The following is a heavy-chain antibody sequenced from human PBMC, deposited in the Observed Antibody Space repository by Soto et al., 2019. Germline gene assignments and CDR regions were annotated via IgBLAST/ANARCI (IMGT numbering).Heavy chain of an antibody. CDR1: GFTFRHYW. D-gene: IGHD3-22*01. Sequence: GSLRLSCAASGFTFRHYWMTWVRQAPGKGLEWVANIKDDGSEIYYVDSVKGRFTISRDNAKNSLFLQMNSLGAEDTAVYYCARDTNYFDSSAYYDALDFWGQGTLVTVSS. CDR3: ARDTNYFDSSAYYDALDF. V-gene: IGHV3-7*01. J-gene: IGHJ4*02. CDR2: IKDDGSEI.